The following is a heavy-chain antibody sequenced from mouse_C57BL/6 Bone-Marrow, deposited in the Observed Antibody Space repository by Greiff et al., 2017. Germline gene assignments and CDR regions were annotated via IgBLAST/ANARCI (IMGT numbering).Heavy chain of an antibody. V-gene: IGHV1-82*01. CDR3: SRGGYYYYGSSSLFDY. J-gene: IGHJ2*01. CDR1: GYAFSSSW. D-gene: IGHD1-1*01. CDR2: TYPGDGDT. Sequence: QVQLQQSGPELVKPGASVKISCKASGYAFSSSWLNWVKQRPGKGLEWIGRTYPGDGDTNYNGMFKGKATLTADKSSRTAYMQLSSLTSEDSAVYFWSRGGYYYYGSSSLFDYWGQGTTLTVSS.